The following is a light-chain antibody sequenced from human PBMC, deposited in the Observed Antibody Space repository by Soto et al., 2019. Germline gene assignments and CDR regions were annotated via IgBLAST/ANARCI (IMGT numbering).Light chain of an antibody. CDR3: QQYNSYPWT. CDR1: QGISSY. J-gene: IGKJ4*01. V-gene: IGKV1-9*01. Sequence: IQVTQSPSSISASVGDRVTLASRASQGISSYLAWYQQKPGKAPKLPIYAASTLETGVPSRFSGGGSGTDFTLTISSLQPEDFATYYCQQYNSYPWTFGGGTKVDIK. CDR2: AAS.